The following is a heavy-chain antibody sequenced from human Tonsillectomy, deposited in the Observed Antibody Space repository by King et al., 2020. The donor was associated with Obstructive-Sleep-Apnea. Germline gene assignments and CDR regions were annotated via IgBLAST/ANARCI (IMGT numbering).Heavy chain of an antibody. J-gene: IGHJ2*01. CDR3: AKGGGEDGSTDWYFDL. CDR1: GFTFSTYA. V-gene: IGHV3-23*04. D-gene: IGHD2-21*01. CDR2: ISGGGGST. Sequence: EVQLVESGGGLVRPGGSLRLSCAASGFTFSTYAMNWVRQGPGKGLEWVSSISGGGGSTDYADSVKGRFTISRDNSKNTLYLQMNSLRAEDTAVYYCAKGGGEDGSTDWYFDLWGRGTLVTVSS.